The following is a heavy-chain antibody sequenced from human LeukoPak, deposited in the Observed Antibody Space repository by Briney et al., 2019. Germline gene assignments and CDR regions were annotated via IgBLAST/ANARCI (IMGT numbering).Heavy chain of an antibody. V-gene: IGHV4-34*01. CDR3: ARASGGGYGDY. J-gene: IGHJ4*02. CDR1: GGSFSGYY. CDR2: INHSGST. Sequence: SETLSLTCAVYGGSFSGYYWSWIRQPPGKGLEWIGEINHSGSTNYNPSLKSRVTISVDTSKNQFSLKLSSVTAADTAVYYCARASGGGYGDYWGQGTLVTVSS. D-gene: IGHD5-12*01.